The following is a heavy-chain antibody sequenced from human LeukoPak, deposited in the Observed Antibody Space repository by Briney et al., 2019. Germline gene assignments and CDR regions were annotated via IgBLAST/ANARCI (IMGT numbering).Heavy chain of an antibody. CDR2: INHSGST. Sequence: SETLSLTCTVSGGSISGSSYYWSWIRQPPGKGLEWIGEINHSGSTNYNPSLKSRVTISVDTSKNQFSLKLSSVTAADTAVYYCARGVLGYCSGGSCYAWGQGTLVTVSS. J-gene: IGHJ5*02. CDR1: GGSISGSSYY. D-gene: IGHD2-15*01. V-gene: IGHV4-39*07. CDR3: ARGVLGYCSGGSCYA.